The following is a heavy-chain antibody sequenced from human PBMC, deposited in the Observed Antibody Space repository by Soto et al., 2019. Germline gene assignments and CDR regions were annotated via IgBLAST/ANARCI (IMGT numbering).Heavy chain of an antibody. D-gene: IGHD6-19*01. J-gene: IGHJ5*02. V-gene: IGHV1-69*10. Sequence: SVKVSCKASGYTFTSYAIHWVSQAPGQRLEWMGWIIPILGIANYAQKLQGRVTITADKSTSTAYMELGSLRSEDTAVYYCARDMYSSGWYAWFDPWGQGTLVTVSS. CDR3: ARDMYSSGWYAWFDP. CDR1: GYTFTSYA. CDR2: IIPILGIA.